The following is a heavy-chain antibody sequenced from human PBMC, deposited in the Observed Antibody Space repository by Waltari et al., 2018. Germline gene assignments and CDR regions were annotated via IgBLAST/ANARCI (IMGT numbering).Heavy chain of an antibody. J-gene: IGHJ4*02. CDR2: MSSSAMTM. CDR1: GSTFSNFE. V-gene: IGHV3-48*03. D-gene: IGHD1-20*01. Sequence: EVQLVQSGGGLVQPGGSLRLSCDASGSTFSNFELNWVRQAPGKGLEWVSYMSSSAMTMYYADSVKGRFSISRDNAKKSLYLQMNSLRVEDTAVYYCAGGIKGYFDYWGQGTLVSVSS. CDR3: AGGIKGYFDY.